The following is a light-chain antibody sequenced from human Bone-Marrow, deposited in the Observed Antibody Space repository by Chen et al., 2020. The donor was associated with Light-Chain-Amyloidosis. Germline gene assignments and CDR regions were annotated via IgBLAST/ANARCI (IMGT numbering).Light chain of an antibody. V-gene: IGLV3-21*02. CDR1: NIGSTS. CDR2: DDS. Sequence: YVLTLPSAVSVAPGQTAPLACGGNNIGSTSVHWYQQTPGQAPLLVVYDDSDRPSGIPERLSGSNSGNTATLTISRVEAGDEADYYCQVWDRSSDRPVFGGGTKLTVL. CDR3: QVWDRSSDRPV. J-gene: IGLJ3*02.